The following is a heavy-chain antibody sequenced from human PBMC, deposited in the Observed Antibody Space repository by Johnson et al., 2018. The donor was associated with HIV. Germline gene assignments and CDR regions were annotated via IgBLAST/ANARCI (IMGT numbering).Heavy chain of an antibody. CDR2: IKSKTDGGTT. V-gene: IGHV3-15*01. CDR1: GFTFSNAW. Sequence: VQLVESGGGLVKPGGSLRLSCAASGFTFSNAWMSWVRQAPGKGLEWVGRIKSKTDGGTTDYAAPVKGRFTISRDDSKNTLYLQMNSLKTEDTAVYYCTKAKWLLGAFDIWGQGTMFTVSS. D-gene: IGHD3-22*01. J-gene: IGHJ3*02. CDR3: TKAKWLLGAFDI.